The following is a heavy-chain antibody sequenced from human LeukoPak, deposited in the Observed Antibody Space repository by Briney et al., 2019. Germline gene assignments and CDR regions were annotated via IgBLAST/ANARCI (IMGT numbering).Heavy chain of an antibody. CDR1: GFTFSDYG. CDR3: AREHSSSWSPPDAFDI. D-gene: IGHD6-13*01. CDR2: IRYDENSK. V-gene: IGHV3-30*02. Sequence: GGSLRLSCAASGFTFSDYGMHWVRQAPGKGLEWVAFIRYDENSKYFADSVKGRFTISRDNSKNTLYLQMNSLKTEDTAVYYCAREHSSSWSPPDAFDIWGQGTMVTVSS. J-gene: IGHJ3*02.